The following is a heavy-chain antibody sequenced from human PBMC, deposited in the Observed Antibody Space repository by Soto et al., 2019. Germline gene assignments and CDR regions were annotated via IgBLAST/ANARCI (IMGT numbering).Heavy chain of an antibody. CDR3: ARLLLRVFDY. CDR1: VFTFSIYW. CDR2: IKEDGSEK. D-gene: IGHD1-26*01. Sequence: PWGFLRIAWVSSVFTFSIYWMSWVRQAPGKGLEWVANIKEDGSEKYYVDSVRGRFTISRDNAKNSLYLQMNSLRAEDTSVYYCARLLLRVFDYWGQEIMVTVSS. V-gene: IGHV3-7*01. J-gene: IGHJ4*02.